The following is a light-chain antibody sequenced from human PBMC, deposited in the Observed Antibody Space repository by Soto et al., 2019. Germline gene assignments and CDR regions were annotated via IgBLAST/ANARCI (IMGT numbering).Light chain of an antibody. V-gene: IGLV2-14*01. CDR2: EVS. Sequence: QSALTQPASVSGSPGQSITISCTGTSSDIGVYNYVSWYRQHPGKAPKLVICEVSNRPSGVSSRFSGSKSGNTASLTISGLRAEDEADYYCTSFTTTNIWVFGGGTKVTVL. CDR1: SSDIGVYNY. J-gene: IGLJ3*02. CDR3: TSFTTTNIWV.